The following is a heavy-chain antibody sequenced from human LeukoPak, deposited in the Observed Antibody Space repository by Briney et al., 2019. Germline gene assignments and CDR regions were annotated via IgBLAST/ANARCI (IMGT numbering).Heavy chain of an antibody. J-gene: IGHJ4*02. CDR1: GFTFSRYW. CDR2: IKQDGSAR. V-gene: IGHV3-7*01. Sequence: GGSLRLSCVVSGFTFSRYWMTWVRQAPGKGLEWVANIKQDGSARNYVDSVKGRFTISRDNAKKSVYLQMNSLRPEDTAVYYCATEDWGPRYWGQGTLVIVSS. D-gene: IGHD7-27*01. CDR3: ATEDWGPRY.